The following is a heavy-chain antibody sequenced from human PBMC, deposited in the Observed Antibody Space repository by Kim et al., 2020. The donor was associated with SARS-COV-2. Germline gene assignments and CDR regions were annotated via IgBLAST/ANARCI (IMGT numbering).Heavy chain of an antibody. Sequence: SETLSLTCTVSGGSISYYYWSWIRQPPGKGLEWIGYIDYSGSTYYNPSRKSRVTISVDTSKNQFSLKLSSVTAADTAVYYCARGTTSPGRAFDIWGQGTMVTVPS. CDR2: IDYSGST. V-gene: IGHV4-59*13. J-gene: IGHJ3*02. CDR3: ARGTTSPGRAFDI. D-gene: IGHD3-10*01. CDR1: GGSISYYY.